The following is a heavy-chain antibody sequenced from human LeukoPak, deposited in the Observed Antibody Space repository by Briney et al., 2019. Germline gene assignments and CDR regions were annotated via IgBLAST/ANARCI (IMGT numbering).Heavy chain of an antibody. CDR1: GGSISSYY. CDR2: IYTSGST. D-gene: IGHD2-2*01. Sequence: PSETLSLTCTVSGGSISSYYWSWIRQPAGKGLEWIGRIYTSGSTNYNPSLKSRVTMSVDTSKNQFSLKLSSVTAADTAVYYCASLVVPAANDAFDIWGQGTMVTVSS. J-gene: IGHJ3*02. V-gene: IGHV4-4*07. CDR3: ASLVVPAANDAFDI.